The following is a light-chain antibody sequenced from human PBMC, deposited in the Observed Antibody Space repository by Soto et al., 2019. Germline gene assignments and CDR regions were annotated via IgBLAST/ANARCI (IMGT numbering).Light chain of an antibody. CDR3: QQYGSSPHS. CDR1: QSVSSSY. V-gene: IGKV3-20*01. Sequence: EIVLTQSPGTLSLSPGERATLSCRASQSVSSSYLAWYQHKPGQAPRLLIYGASSRATGIPDRFSGSGSGTDFTLTISRLEPEDFAVYYCQQYGSSPHSCGQGTKLESK. J-gene: IGKJ2*01. CDR2: GAS.